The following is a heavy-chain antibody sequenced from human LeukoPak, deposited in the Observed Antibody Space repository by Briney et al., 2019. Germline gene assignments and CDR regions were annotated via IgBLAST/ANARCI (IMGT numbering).Heavy chain of an antibody. D-gene: IGHD3-9*01. Sequence: PGGSLRLSRAASGFTFSSYSMNWVRQAPGKGLEWVSSISSSSSYIYYADSVKGRFTISRDNAKNSLYLQMNSLRAEDTAVYYCARFELRYFDWLLSDDAFDIWGQGTMVTVSS. V-gene: IGHV3-21*01. CDR1: GFTFSSYS. CDR3: ARFELRYFDWLLSDDAFDI. CDR2: ISSSSSYI. J-gene: IGHJ3*02.